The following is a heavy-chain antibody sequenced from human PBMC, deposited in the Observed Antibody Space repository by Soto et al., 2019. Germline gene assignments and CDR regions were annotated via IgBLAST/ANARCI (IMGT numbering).Heavy chain of an antibody. CDR3: ARDVGATMPIDY. J-gene: IGHJ4*02. D-gene: IGHD1-26*01. V-gene: IGHV3-21*01. Sequence: GGSLRLSCAASGFTFSSYSMNWVRQAPGKGLEWVSSISSSSSYIYYADSVKGRFTISRDNAKNSLYLQMNSLRAEDTAVYYCARDVGATMPIDYWGQGTLVTVSS. CDR2: ISSSSSYI. CDR1: GFTFSSYS.